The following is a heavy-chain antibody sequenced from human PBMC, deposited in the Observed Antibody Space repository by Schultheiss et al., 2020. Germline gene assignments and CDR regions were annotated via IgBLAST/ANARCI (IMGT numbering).Heavy chain of an antibody. CDR2: IYYTGRT. CDR1: GGSISSGGYY. Sequence: SETLSLTCTVSGGSISSGGYYWSWIRQLPGKGLEWIGYIYYTGRTYYNPSFKSRVTISVDTSKKHFSLKLSSATAADTALYFCASHYDASFFDSWGQGTLVTVYS. J-gene: IGHJ4*02. CDR3: ASHYDASFFDS. V-gene: IGHV4-31*03. D-gene: IGHD4/OR15-4a*01.